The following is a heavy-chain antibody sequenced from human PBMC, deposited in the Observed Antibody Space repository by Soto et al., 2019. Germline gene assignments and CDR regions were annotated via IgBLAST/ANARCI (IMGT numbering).Heavy chain of an antibody. Sequence: ASVKVSCKASGYTFTSYGISWVRQAPGQGLEWMGWISAYNGNTSYAQKLQGRVTMSADTSTSTAYMVLNSLISDDTAVYYCATDGGSTSSSAYNYFMDVWGKGTPVTVSS. J-gene: IGHJ6*03. CDR3: ATDGGSTSSSAYNYFMDV. CDR2: ISAYNGNT. V-gene: IGHV1-18*01. CDR1: GYTFTSYG. D-gene: IGHD3-16*01.